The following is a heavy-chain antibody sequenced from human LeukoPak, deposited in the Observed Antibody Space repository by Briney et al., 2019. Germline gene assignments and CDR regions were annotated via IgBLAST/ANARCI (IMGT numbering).Heavy chain of an antibody. J-gene: IGHJ3*02. D-gene: IGHD7-27*01. Sequence: GGSLRLSCAASGFTFGSYVMNWVRQAPGKGLEWGSSISDNGVTRYYADSVKGRFTISRDNSKNTLYLQMNSLRAEDTAVYYCARVTGAGDAFDIWGQGTMVTVSS. CDR3: ARVTGAGDAFDI. V-gene: IGHV3-23*01. CDR2: ISDNGVTR. CDR1: GFTFGSYV.